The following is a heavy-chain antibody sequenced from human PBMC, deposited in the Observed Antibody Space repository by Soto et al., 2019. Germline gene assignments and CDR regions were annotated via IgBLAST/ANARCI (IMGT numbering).Heavy chain of an antibody. D-gene: IGHD5-18*01. J-gene: IGHJ5*02. CDR2: INGSGGST. CDR3: AKGGYSYGSQFGYNWFDP. V-gene: IGHV3-23*01. CDR1: GVSFSRYD. Sequence: ESVALSCAALGVSFSRYDISWVRQAAGKGVEWVSAINGSGGSTYYADSVKGRFTISRDNSKNTLYLQMNSLRAEDTAVYYCAKGGYSYGSQFGYNWFDPWGQGTLVTVSS.